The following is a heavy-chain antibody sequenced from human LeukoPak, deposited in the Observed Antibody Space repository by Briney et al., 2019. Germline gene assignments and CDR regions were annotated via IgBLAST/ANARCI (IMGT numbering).Heavy chain of an antibody. V-gene: IGHV3-21*01. CDR2: ISSSSSYI. CDR3: ARSHSIAAAGVY. D-gene: IGHD6-13*01. J-gene: IGHJ4*02. CDR1: GFTFSSYS. Sequence: GGSLRLSCAASGFTFSSYSMNWVRQAPGKGLEWVSSISSSSSYIYYADSVKGRFTISRDNAKNSLYLQMNSLRAEDTAVYYCARSHSIAAAGVYWGQGNLVTVSS.